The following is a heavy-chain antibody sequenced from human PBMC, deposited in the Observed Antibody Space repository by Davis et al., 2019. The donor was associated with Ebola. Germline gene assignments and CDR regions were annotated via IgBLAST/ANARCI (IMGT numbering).Heavy chain of an antibody. CDR2: ISSSSSYT. J-gene: IGHJ6*02. Sequence: GESLKISCAASGLTFSDYYMSWIRQAPGKGLEWVSYISSSSSYTNYADSVKGRFTISRDNAKNSLYLQMNSLRAEDTAVYYCARDIVVVPAAILIGHYGMDVWGQGTTVTVSS. V-gene: IGHV3-11*06. CDR3: ARDIVVVPAAILIGHYGMDV. CDR1: GLTFSDYY. D-gene: IGHD2-2*02.